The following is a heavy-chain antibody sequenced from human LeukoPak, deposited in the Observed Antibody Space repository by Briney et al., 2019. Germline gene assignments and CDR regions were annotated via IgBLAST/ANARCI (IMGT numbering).Heavy chain of an antibody. Sequence: PGGSLRLSCAASGFTFSSYAMSWVRQAPGKGLEWVSAISGSGGSTYYADSVKGRFTIPRDNSKNTLCLQMNSLRAEDTAVYYCAKDYVWGSYRHQYFDYWGQGTLVTVSS. V-gene: IGHV3-23*01. J-gene: IGHJ4*02. CDR3: AKDYVWGSYRHQYFDY. D-gene: IGHD3-16*02. CDR1: GFTFSSYA. CDR2: ISGSGGST.